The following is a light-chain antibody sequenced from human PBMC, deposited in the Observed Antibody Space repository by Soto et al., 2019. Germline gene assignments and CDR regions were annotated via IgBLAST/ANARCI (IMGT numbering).Light chain of an antibody. Sequence: QSALTQPRSVSGSPGQSVTISCTGTSSDVGDYNYVSWYQQYPGKAPKLVIYDVSKRPSGVPDRFSGSKSGNTASLTISGLKAEDEVDYYCCSFAGSDTFWVFGGGTKLTVL. CDR1: SSDVGDYNY. CDR2: DVS. V-gene: IGLV2-11*01. J-gene: IGLJ3*02. CDR3: CSFAGSDTFWV.